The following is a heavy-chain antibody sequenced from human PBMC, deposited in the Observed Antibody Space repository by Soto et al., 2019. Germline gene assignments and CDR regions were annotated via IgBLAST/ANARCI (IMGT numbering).Heavy chain of an antibody. CDR2: INHSGST. D-gene: IGHD3-9*01. Sequence: PSETLSLTCAVYGGSFSGYYWSWIRQPPGKGLEWIGEINHSGSTNYNPSLKSRVTISVDTSKNQFSLKLSSVTAADTAVYYCARIQPYYDILTGYYTRSTEILDPWGQGTLVTVSS. CDR1: GGSFSGYY. V-gene: IGHV4-34*01. J-gene: IGHJ5*02. CDR3: ARIQPYYDILTGYYTRSTEILDP.